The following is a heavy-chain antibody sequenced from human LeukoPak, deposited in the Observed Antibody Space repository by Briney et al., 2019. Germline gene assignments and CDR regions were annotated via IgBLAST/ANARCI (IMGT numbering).Heavy chain of an antibody. CDR1: GGSISSGSYY. D-gene: IGHD5-12*01. V-gene: IGHV4-61*02. Sequence: SQTLSLTCTVSGGSISSGSYYWSRIRQPAGKGLEWIGRIYTSGSTNYNPSLKSRVTISVDTSKNQFSLKLSSVTAADTAVYYCARGPSGYHNTGGQGALVTVSS. CDR2: IYTSGST. J-gene: IGHJ4*02. CDR3: ARGPSGYHNT.